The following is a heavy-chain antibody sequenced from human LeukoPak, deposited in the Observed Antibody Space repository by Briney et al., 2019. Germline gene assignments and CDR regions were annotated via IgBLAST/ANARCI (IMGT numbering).Heavy chain of an antibody. Sequence: GGSLRLSCAASGFTFRSYAMSWVRQAPGKGLEWVSGISGSGGSTYYADSVKGRFTISRDNSKNTLYLQLNYLRAEDTAVYYCAKDPTSVGGHHDWLLDSWGQGTLVTVSS. CDR1: GFTFRSYA. CDR2: ISGSGGST. CDR3: AKDPTSVGGHHDWLLDS. J-gene: IGHJ5*02. D-gene: IGHD3-9*01. V-gene: IGHV3-23*01.